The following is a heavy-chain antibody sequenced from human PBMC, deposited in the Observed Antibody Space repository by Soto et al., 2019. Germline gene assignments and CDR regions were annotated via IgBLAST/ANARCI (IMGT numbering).Heavy chain of an antibody. V-gene: IGHV1-69*06. J-gene: IGHJ4*02. CDR1: GGTFSSYA. CDR2: IIPIFGTA. D-gene: IGHD6-19*01. Sequence: QVQLVQSGAEVKKPGSSVKVSCKASGGTFSSYAISWVRQAPGQGLEWMGGIIPIFGTANYAQKFQGRVTITADKSTSTAYMELSSRRSKDTAVYYCAASVPVAGTLGPFDYWGQGTLVTVSS. CDR3: AASVPVAGTLGPFDY.